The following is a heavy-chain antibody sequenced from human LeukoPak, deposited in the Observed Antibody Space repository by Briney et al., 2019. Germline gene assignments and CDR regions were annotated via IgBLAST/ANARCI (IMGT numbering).Heavy chain of an antibody. D-gene: IGHD1-26*01. V-gene: IGHV4-38-2*02. Sequence: SETLSLTCTVSGYSISSGYYWGWIRQPPGKGLEWIGEINHSGSTNYNPSLKSRVTISVDTSKNQFSLKLSSVTAADTAVYYCARHPRIVGATDFDYWGQGTLVTVSS. CDR3: ARHPRIVGATDFDY. J-gene: IGHJ4*02. CDR1: GYSISSGYY. CDR2: INHSGST.